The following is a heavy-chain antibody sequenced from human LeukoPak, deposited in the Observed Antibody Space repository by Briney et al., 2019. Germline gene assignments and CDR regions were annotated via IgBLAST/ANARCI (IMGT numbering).Heavy chain of an antibody. D-gene: IGHD3-9*01. CDR2: ISSSSSYI. CDR1: GFTFSSYS. CDR3: ARDGGYFDTPEFDY. V-gene: IGHV3-21*01. Sequence: GGSLRLSCPASGFTFSSYSMNWVRQAPGKGLEWVSSISSSSSYIYYAASVKGRFTISRDNAKNSLYLQMNSLRAEATAVYYCARDGGYFDTPEFDYWGQGTLVTVSS. J-gene: IGHJ4*02.